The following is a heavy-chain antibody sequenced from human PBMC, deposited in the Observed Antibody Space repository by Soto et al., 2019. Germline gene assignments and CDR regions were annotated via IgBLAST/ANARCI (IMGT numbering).Heavy chain of an antibody. J-gene: IGHJ6*02. D-gene: IGHD2-2*01. V-gene: IGHV3-64D*06. Sequence: GGSLRLSCSASGFTFSSYAMHWVRQAPGKGLEYVSAISSNGGSTYYADSVKGRFTISRDNSKNTLYLQMSSLRAEDTAVYYCVKDHSSTSRTRFYYYYGMDVWGQGTTATVSS. CDR2: ISSNGGST. CDR1: GFTFSSYA. CDR3: VKDHSSTSRTRFYYYYGMDV.